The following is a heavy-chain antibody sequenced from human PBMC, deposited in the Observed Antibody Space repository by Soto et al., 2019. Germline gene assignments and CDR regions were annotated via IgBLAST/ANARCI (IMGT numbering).Heavy chain of an antibody. CDR3: ARGGTTVTDF. D-gene: IGHD4-17*01. V-gene: IGHV3-11*06. Sequence: QVQLVESGGSLVKPGGSLRLSCVASGFTFNDYYMSWIRQAPGKGLEWVSYISSSSGYTNYADSVKGRFTISRDNARNSLYLQMNSLRAEDTAVYYCARGGTTVTDFWGQGTLVTVSS. CDR2: ISSSSGYT. CDR1: GFTFNDYY. J-gene: IGHJ4*02.